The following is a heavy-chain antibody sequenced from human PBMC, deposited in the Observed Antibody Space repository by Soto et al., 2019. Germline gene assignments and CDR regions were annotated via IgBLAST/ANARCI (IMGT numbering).Heavy chain of an antibody. CDR3: ARGPPYPNPAHSNYDPLDYYYYGMDV. J-gene: IGHJ6*02. V-gene: IGHV4-59*01. CDR2: VYYTGTT. CDR1: GGSISSYY. D-gene: IGHD4-4*01. Sequence: ETLSLTCTISGGSISSYYWTWIRQPPGKRMEWIGYVYYTGTTKYNPSLKSRVTISLDTSKNEFSLKMTSMTAADTAVYYCARGPPYPNPAHSNYDPLDYYYYGMDVWGQGTTVTVSS.